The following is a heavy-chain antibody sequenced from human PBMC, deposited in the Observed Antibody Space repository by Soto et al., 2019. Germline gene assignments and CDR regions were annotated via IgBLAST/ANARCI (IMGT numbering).Heavy chain of an antibody. Sequence: QVRLVQSGAEVKKPGASVKVSCKASGYIFTSYGVSWVRQAPGQGLEWLGWINGYNGNTNYGQNFQGRVTMTTDTSTSTAYMELRSLRSDDTAVYYCARMGDGPYYYYGMDVWGQGTTVIVSS. CDR3: ARMGDGPYYYYGMDV. CDR2: INGYNGNT. V-gene: IGHV1-18*01. CDR1: GYIFTSYG. D-gene: IGHD3-16*01. J-gene: IGHJ6*02.